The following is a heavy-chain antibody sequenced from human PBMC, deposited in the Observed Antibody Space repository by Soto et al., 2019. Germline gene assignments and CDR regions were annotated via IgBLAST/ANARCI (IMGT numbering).Heavy chain of an antibody. CDR1: GDSISSVNW. Sequence: SETLSLTCAVSGDSISSVNWWSWVRQSPGQGLEGIGDIYHTGITNYNPSLQSRVTISVDKFKNEFSLNLTSVTAADTAVYYCARYPGYFPISSLDPSGQGTLVTLSS. V-gene: IGHV4-4*02. CDR2: IYHTGIT. J-gene: IGHJ5*02. CDR3: ARYPGYFPISSLDP. D-gene: IGHD3-9*01.